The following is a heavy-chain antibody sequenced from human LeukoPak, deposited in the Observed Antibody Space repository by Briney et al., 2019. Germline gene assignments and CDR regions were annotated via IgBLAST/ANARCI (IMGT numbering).Heavy chain of an antibody. CDR3: ARDHGTTDWFDP. V-gene: IGHV1-18*01. J-gene: IGHJ5*02. D-gene: IGHD1-7*01. CDR1: GYTFTSYG. Sequence: ASVKVSCKASGYTFTSYGIGWVRQAPGQGLEWMGWISAYNGNTNYAQKLQGRVTMTTDTATSTAYMELRSLRSDDTAVYYCARDHGTTDWFDPWGQGTLVTVSS. CDR2: ISAYNGNT.